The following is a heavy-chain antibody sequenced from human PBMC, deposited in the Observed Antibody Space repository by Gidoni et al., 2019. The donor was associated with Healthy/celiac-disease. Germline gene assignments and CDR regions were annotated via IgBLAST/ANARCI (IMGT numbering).Heavy chain of an antibody. CDR3: ARGPSEYYDSSGYGTDY. J-gene: IGHJ4*02. V-gene: IGHV4-38-2*01. CDR2: IYHSGST. D-gene: IGHD3-22*01. CDR1: GYSIHSGYY. Sequence: QVQLQESGPGLVKPSETLSLTCAVSGYSIHSGYYWGLIRQPPGKGLEWIGSIYHSGSTYYNPSLKSRVTISVDTSKNQFSLKLSSVTAADTAVYYCARGPSEYYDSSGYGTDYWGQGTLVTVSS.